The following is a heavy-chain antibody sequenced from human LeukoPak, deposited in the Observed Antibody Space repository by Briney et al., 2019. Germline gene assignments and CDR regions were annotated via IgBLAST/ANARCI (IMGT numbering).Heavy chain of an antibody. CDR1: GGSISSYY. CDR3: AREGVVAAAIDY. CDR2: IYTSGST. D-gene: IGHD6-13*01. V-gene: IGHV4-4*07. J-gene: IGHJ4*02. Sequence: SETLSLTCTVSGGSISSYYWSWIRQPAGKGLEWIGRIYTSGSTNYNPSLKSRVTMSVDTSKNQFSLKLSFVTAADTAVYYCAREGVVAAAIDYWGQGTLVTVSS.